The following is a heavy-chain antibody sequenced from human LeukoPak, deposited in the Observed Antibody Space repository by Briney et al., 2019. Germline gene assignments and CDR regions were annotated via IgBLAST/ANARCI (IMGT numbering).Heavy chain of an antibody. CDR1: GYTFTGHY. Sequence: ASVKVSCKASGYTFTGHYMHCVRQAPGQGLEWMGWINPNSGGTNYAQKFQGRVTMTRDTSISTAYMELSRLRSDDTAVYYCARDYCSGGSCYGWLNYWGQGTLVTVSS. D-gene: IGHD2-15*01. CDR3: ARDYCSGGSCYGWLNY. J-gene: IGHJ4*02. CDR2: INPNSGGT. V-gene: IGHV1-2*02.